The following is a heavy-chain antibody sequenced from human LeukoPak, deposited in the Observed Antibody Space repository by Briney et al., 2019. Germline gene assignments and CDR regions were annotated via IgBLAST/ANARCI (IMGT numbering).Heavy chain of an antibody. Sequence: GGSLRLSCAASGFTFSSYAMSWVRQAPGKGLEWVSAISGSGGSTYYADSVKGRFTISRDNSKNTLYLQMNSLRAEDTAVYYCAKDGEMGQLVHYFDYWGQGTLVTVSS. CDR1: GFTFSSYA. CDR2: ISGSGGST. J-gene: IGHJ4*02. V-gene: IGHV3-23*01. D-gene: IGHD6-6*01. CDR3: AKDGEMGQLVHYFDY.